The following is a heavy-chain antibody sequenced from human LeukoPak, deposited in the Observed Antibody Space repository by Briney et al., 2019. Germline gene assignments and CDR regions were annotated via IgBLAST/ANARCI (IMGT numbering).Heavy chain of an antibody. Sequence: SETLSLTCTVSGGSISGYYWSWIRQPPGKGLEWIGYIYYSGSTNYNPSLKSRVTISVDTSKNQFSLKLSSVTAADTAVYYCAKDHSNALLRFGEVIRKTRDGYFDYWGQGTLVTVSS. V-gene: IGHV4-59*12. CDR2: IYYSGST. CDR1: GGSISGYY. D-gene: IGHD3-10*01. J-gene: IGHJ4*02. CDR3: AKDHSNALLRFGEVIRKTRDGYFDY.